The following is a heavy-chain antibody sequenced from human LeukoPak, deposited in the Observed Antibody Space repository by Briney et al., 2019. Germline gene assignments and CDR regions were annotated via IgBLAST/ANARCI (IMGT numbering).Heavy chain of an antibody. Sequence: AGSLRLSCAASGFTFSDYYMSWIRQAPGKGLEWVSYISSSGSTIYYPDSVKGRFTISRDNAKNSLYLQMNNLRAEDPAVYYCAALDYGDYPVYYWGQGTLVTVSS. D-gene: IGHD4-17*01. J-gene: IGHJ4*02. CDR3: AALDYGDYPVYY. CDR1: GFTFSDYY. CDR2: ISSSGSTI. V-gene: IGHV3-11*01.